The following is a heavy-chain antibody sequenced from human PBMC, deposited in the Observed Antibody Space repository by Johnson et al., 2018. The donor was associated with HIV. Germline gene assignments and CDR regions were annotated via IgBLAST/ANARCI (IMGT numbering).Heavy chain of an antibody. Sequence: QVQLVESGGGVVHPGRSLRLSCVGSGFTFSSYGMHWVRQAPGKGLDWVAFISHNGGTEYSADSVKGRFTISRDNAKNTLYLQMNYLTPEDTAMYYCAGGIQLCFASEGDAFDIWGQGTMVTVSS. J-gene: IGHJ3*02. D-gene: IGHD3-16*01. CDR1: GFTFSSYG. CDR2: ISHNGGTE. V-gene: IGHV3-30*19. CDR3: AGGIQLCFASEGDAFDI.